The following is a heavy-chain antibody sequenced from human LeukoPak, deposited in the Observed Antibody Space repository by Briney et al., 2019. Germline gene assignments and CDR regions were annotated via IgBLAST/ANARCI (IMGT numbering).Heavy chain of an antibody. D-gene: IGHD6-13*01. V-gene: IGHV3-23*01. CDR2: ISDSGDST. CDR3: ARDPAPIAAAGFFDY. CDR1: GFTFSNYA. J-gene: IGHJ4*02. Sequence: GGSLRLSCAASGFTFSNYAMNWVRQAPGKGLEWVSVISDSGDSTYYADSVKGRFTISRDNSKNTLYLQMNSLRAEDTAVYYCARDPAPIAAAGFFDYWGQGTLVTVSS.